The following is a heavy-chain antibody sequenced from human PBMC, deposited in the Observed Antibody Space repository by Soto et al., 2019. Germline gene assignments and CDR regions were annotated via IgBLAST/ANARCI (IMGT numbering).Heavy chain of an antibody. Sequence: SGPTLVNPTQTLTLTCTFSGFSLRTSGVGVGWIRQPPGKAPEWLALIYWNDDKRYSPSLKSRLTITKDTSKNQVVLTMTDMDPVDTGTYYCAQRLGSRGSFDYWGQGSLVTVSS. V-gene: IGHV2-5*01. D-gene: IGHD6-25*01. CDR1: GFSLRTSGVG. CDR3: AQRLGSRGSFDY. CDR2: IYWNDDK. J-gene: IGHJ4*02.